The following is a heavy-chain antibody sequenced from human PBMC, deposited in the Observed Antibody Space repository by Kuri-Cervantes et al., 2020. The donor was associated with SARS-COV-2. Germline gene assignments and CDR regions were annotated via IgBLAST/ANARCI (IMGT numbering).Heavy chain of an antibody. Sequence: SETLSLTCTVSGGSISSYYWSWIRQPPGKGLEWIGEINHSGSTNYNPSLKSRVTISVDTSKNQFSLKLSSVTAADTAVYYCARGRGYRGWRLNWFDPWGQGTLVTVSS. CDR3: ARGRGYRGWRLNWFDP. CDR1: GGSISSYY. V-gene: IGHV4-59*12. J-gene: IGHJ5*02. D-gene: IGHD5-12*01. CDR2: INHSGST.